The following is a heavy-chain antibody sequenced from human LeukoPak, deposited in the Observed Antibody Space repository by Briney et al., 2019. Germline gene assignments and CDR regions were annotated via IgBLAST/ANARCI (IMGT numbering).Heavy chain of an antibody. CDR3: ARVPEMATPEVYYFDY. Sequence: GGSLRLSCAASGFTFSSYGMSWVRQAPGKGLEWVSAISGSGGSTYYADSVKGRFTISRDNSKNTLYLQMNSLRAEDTAVYYCARVPEMATPEVYYFDYWGQGTLVTVSS. J-gene: IGHJ4*02. D-gene: IGHD5-24*01. CDR1: GFTFSSYG. CDR2: ISGSGGST. V-gene: IGHV3-23*01.